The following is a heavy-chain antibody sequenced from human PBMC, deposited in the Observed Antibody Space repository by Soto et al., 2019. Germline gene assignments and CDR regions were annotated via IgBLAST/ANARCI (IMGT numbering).Heavy chain of an antibody. CDR2: ISSSSSYI. CDR1: GFTFSSYS. CDR3: ARGLEAGGPWRLPTYYYYYMDV. V-gene: IGHV3-21*01. Sequence: EVQLVESGGGLVKPGGSLRLSCAASGFTFSSYSMNWVRQAPGKGLEWVSSISSSSSYIYYADSVKGRFTISRDNAKNSLYLQMNSLRAEDTAVYYCARGLEAGGPWRLPTYYYYYMDVWGKGTTVTVSS. J-gene: IGHJ6*03. D-gene: IGHD3-16*01.